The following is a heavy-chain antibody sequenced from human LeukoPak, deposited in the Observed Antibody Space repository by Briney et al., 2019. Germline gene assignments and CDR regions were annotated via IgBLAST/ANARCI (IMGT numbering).Heavy chain of an antibody. CDR3: AREDSGWYVDY. CDR2: INPNSGGT. D-gene: IGHD6-19*01. V-gene: IGHV1-2*02. CDR1: GYTFTDYY. J-gene: IGHJ4*02. Sequence: ASVKVSCKASGYTFTDYYMNWVRQAPGQGLEWMGWINPNSGGTNYAQNFQGRATMTRDTSIRTAYMELSSLRSDDTAVYYCAREDSGWYVDYWGQGTLVTVSS.